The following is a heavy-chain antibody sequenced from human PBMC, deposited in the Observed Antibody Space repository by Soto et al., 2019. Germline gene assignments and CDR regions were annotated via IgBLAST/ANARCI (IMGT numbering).Heavy chain of an antibody. CDR3: ARKTRGYSPFDD. CDR2: IYYNGDT. D-gene: IGHD2-15*01. V-gene: IGHV4-28*01. J-gene: IGHJ4*02. Sequence: QVHLRESGPGLVKPSDTLSLTCAVSGYSISSDNCWGWLRQPPGKGLEWIGYIYYNGDTRYNPSLKRRVTLSVDSSKNQFSLNLSSVTAVDTAVYYCARKTRGYSPFDDWCQGSLVTVSS. CDR1: GYSISSDNC.